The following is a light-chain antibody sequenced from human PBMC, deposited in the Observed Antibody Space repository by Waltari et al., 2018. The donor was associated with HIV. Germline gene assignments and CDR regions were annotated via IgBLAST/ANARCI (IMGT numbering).Light chain of an antibody. Sequence: DIQMPQSPSTLSASVGDRVTITCRASQSISDWLAWYQQKPGQAPKLLIFKATTLQSGVPSRFSGSGSGTEFTLTISSLQPDDFATYYCQQYNSYSQTFGQGTKVEIK. CDR1: QSISDW. CDR2: KAT. CDR3: QQYNSYSQT. V-gene: IGKV1-5*03. J-gene: IGKJ1*01.